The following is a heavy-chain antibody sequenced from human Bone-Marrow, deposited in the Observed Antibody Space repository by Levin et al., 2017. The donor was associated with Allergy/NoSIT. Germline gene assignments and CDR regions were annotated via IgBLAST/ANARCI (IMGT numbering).Heavy chain of an antibody. J-gene: IGHJ4*02. Sequence: PGGSLRLSCAASGFTFSSYAMSWLRQAPGKGLEWVSTIGGSGRSTYYADSVKGRFIISRDNSKNTLYLQVNSLRAEDTAVYYCARDMVLSGSFDYWGPGTLVTVSS. CDR1: GFTFSSYA. CDR3: ARDMVLSGSFDY. CDR2: IGGSGRST. D-gene: IGHD4/OR15-4a*01. V-gene: IGHV3-23*01.